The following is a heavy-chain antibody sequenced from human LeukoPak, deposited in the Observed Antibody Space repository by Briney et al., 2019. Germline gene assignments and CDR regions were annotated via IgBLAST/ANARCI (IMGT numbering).Heavy chain of an antibody. CDR3: ARTYYDFWSGPHLGEDWFDP. Sequence: GASVKVSCKASGYTFTSYDINWVRQATGQGPEWMGWMNPNSGNTGYAQKFQGRVTMTRNTSISTAYMELSSLRSEDTAVYYCARTYYDFWSGPHLGEDWFDPWGQGTLVTVSS. CDR2: MNPNSGNT. J-gene: IGHJ5*02. CDR1: GYTFTSYD. D-gene: IGHD3-3*01. V-gene: IGHV1-8*01.